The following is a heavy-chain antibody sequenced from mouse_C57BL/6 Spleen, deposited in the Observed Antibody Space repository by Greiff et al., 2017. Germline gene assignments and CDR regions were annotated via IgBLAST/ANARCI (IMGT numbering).Heavy chain of an antibody. D-gene: IGHD2-4*01. Sequence: EVKLMESGGGLVPPKGSLKLSCAASGFTFNTYAMHWVRQAPGKGLEWVARIRSKSSNYATYYDDSVKDRFTISRDDSQSMLYLQMNNLKTEDTASDYCVGADDYGTWFAYWGQGTRVTVSA. V-gene: IGHV10-3*01. CDR3: VGADDYGTWFAY. J-gene: IGHJ3*01. CDR2: IRSKSSNYAT. CDR1: GFTFNTYA.